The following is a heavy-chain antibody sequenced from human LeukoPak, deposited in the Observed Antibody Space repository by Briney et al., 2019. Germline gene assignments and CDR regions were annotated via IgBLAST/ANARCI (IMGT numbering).Heavy chain of an antibody. J-gene: IGHJ4*02. Sequence: PSETLSLTCTVSGGSISSSSYYWGWIRQPPGKGLEWIGSIYYSGSTYYNPSLKSRVTISVDTSKNQFSLKLSSVTAADTAVYYCARAIAPRTDSNYLPFDYWGQGTLVTVSS. V-gene: IGHV4-39*01. CDR3: ARAIAPRTDSNYLPFDY. CDR1: GGSISSSSYY. D-gene: IGHD4-11*01. CDR2: IYYSGST.